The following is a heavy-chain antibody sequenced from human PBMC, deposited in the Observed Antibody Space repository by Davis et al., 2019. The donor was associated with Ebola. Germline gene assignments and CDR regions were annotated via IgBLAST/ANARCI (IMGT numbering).Heavy chain of an antibody. J-gene: IGHJ4*02. CDR2: ITGSGSES. CDR3: TRDYGDYVNDD. D-gene: IGHD4-17*01. V-gene: IGHV3-23*01. Sequence: PGGSLRLSCAASGFTFSSYAMTWVRQAPGKGLEWVSVITGSGSESSFADPVKGRFTISRDNSRNTLYLQMNSLRVEDTAVYYCTRDYGDYVNDDWGQGTLVTVSS. CDR1: GFTFSSYA.